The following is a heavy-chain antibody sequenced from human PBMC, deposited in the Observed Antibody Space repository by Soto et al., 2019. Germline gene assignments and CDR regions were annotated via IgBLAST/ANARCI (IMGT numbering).Heavy chain of an antibody. Sequence: SVKVSCKVSGGSFSNYIFSWVRQAPGQGLEWMGGTIPMFATAQYAQKLQGRVTITADESTSTVYMDLTSLRSDDTAVYYCARGLFGQQWLVGFDTWGQGTLVTVSS. D-gene: IGHD6-19*01. V-gene: IGHV1-69*13. J-gene: IGHJ4*02. CDR3: ARGLFGQQWLVGFDT. CDR2: TIPMFATA. CDR1: GGSFSNYI.